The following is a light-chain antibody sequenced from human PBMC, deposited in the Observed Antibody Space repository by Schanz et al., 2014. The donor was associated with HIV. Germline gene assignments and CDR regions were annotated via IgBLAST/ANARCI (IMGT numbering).Light chain of an antibody. CDR3: CSYAGSSTRV. J-gene: IGLJ2*01. V-gene: IGLV2-23*02. Sequence: QSALTQPASVSGSPGQSITISCTGTNSDVGSYDLVSWYQQHPGEAPRLIIYDVTSRPSGVSARFSASKTGETASLTISGLQAEDEAEYYCCSYAGSSTRVFGGGTQLTVL. CDR1: NSDVGSYDL. CDR2: DVT.